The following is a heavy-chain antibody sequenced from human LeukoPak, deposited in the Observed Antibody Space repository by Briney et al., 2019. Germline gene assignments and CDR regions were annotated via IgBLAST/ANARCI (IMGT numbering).Heavy chain of an antibody. CDR1: GGSFSGYY. V-gene: IGHV4-34*01. D-gene: IGHD2-15*01. Sequence: PSETLSLTCAVYGGSFSGYYWSWIRQPPGKGLEWIGEINHSGSTNYNPSLKSRVTISVDTSKNQFSLKLSSVTAADTAVYYCARDRHCSGGSCYTLNYYYYYGMDVWGQGTTVTVSS. CDR3: ARDRHCSGGSCYTLNYYYYYGMDV. J-gene: IGHJ6*02. CDR2: INHSGST.